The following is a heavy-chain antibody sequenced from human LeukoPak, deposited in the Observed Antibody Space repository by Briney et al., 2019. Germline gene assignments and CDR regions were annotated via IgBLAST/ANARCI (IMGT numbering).Heavy chain of an antibody. CDR3: ARLRAYDYGDYYYYGMDV. CDR1: GGSISSYY. Sequence: SETLSLTCTVSGGSISSYYWSWIRQPPGKGLEWIGYIYYSGSTNYKPSLKSRVTISVDTSKNQFSLKLSSVTAADTAVYYCARLRAYDYGDYYYYGMDVWGQGTTVTVSS. J-gene: IGHJ6*02. D-gene: IGHD4-17*01. V-gene: IGHV4-59*01. CDR2: IYYSGST.